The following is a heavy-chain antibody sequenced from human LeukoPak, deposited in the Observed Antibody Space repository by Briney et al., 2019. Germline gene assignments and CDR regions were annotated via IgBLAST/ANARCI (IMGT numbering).Heavy chain of an antibody. CDR3: AKGVLRYFDY. CDR1: GFTFSSYA. D-gene: IGHD3-9*01. Sequence: GGSLRLSCAASGFTFSSYAMSWVRQAPGKGLGWVSSISGSGGSTYYADSVKGRFTISRDNSKNTLSLQMNTLRAEDTAVYYCAKGVLRYFDYWGQGTLVTVSS. CDR2: ISGSGGST. J-gene: IGHJ4*02. V-gene: IGHV3-23*01.